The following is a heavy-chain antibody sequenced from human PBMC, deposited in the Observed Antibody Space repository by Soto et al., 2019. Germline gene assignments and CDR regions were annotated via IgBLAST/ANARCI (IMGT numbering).Heavy chain of an antibody. Sequence: ASGKVSCKATGYTFRSYGVTWVRQAPGQGLEWMGWISGYNGNTEYAQKLQGRVTMTTDTSTSTVYMELRSLGSADTAVYYCARDRGVVTSGSAYYFDYWGQGTLVTVSS. CDR1: GYTFRSYG. V-gene: IGHV1-18*01. CDR3: ARDRGVVTSGSAYYFDY. J-gene: IGHJ4*02. D-gene: IGHD2-2*01. CDR2: ISGYNGNT.